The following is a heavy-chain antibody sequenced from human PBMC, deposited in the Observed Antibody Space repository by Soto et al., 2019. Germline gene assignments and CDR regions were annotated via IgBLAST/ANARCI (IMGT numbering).Heavy chain of an antibody. CDR2: ISYDGSNK. Sequence: QVQLVESGGGVVQPGRSLRLSCAASGFTFSSYAMHWVRQAPGKGLEWVAVISYDGSNKYYADSVKGRFTISRDNSKNTLYLQMNSLRAEDTAVYYCARDQGTTVTSTGAFDIWGQGTMVTVSS. J-gene: IGHJ3*02. V-gene: IGHV3-30-3*01. CDR1: GFTFSSYA. CDR3: ARDQGTTVTSTGAFDI. D-gene: IGHD4-17*01.